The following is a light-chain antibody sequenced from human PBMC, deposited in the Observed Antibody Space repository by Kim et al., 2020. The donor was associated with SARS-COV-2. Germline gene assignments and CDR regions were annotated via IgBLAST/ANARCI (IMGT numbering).Light chain of an antibody. CDR3: QHHVDWSRT. CDR2: GAS. V-gene: IGKV3-15*01. J-gene: IGKJ1*01. CDR1: QSIGSN. Sequence: EIVMTQSPATLSVSPGERATLSCRVSQSIGSNLAWFQQKPGQPPRLLIYGASTRATGVPARFSGSGSGTEFTLTIYSLQSEDFAVYYCQHHVDWSRTFGQGTKVDIK.